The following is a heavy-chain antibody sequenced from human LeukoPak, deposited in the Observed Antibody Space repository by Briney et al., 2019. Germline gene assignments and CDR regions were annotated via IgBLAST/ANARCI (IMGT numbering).Heavy chain of an antibody. CDR2: INHSGST. J-gene: IGHJ4*02. CDR3: ARVRTMVRGGFDY. D-gene: IGHD3-10*01. Sequence: SETLSPTCAVYGGSFSGYYWSWIRQLPGKGLEWIGEINHSGSTNYNPSLKSRVTISVDTSKNQFSLKLSSVTAAETAVYYCARVRTMVRGGFDYWGQGTLVTVSS. CDR1: GGSFSGYY. V-gene: IGHV4-34*01.